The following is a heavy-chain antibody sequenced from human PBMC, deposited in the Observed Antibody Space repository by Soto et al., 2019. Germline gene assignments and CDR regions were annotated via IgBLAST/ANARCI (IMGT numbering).Heavy chain of an antibody. D-gene: IGHD6-13*01. V-gene: IGHV3-43*01. CDR1: GFTFDDYT. Sequence: EVQLVESGGVVVQPGGSLRLSCAASGFTFDDYTMHWVRQAPGKGLEWVSLISWDGGSTYYADSVKGRFTISRDNSKNSLYLQMNSLRTEDTALYYCAKDFSIAAAGTAKTIFYGMDVWGQGTTVTVSS. J-gene: IGHJ6*02. CDR2: ISWDGGST. CDR3: AKDFSIAAAGTAKTIFYGMDV.